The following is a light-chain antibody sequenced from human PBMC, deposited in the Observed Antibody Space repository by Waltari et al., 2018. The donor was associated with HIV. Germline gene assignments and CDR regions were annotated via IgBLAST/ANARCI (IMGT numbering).Light chain of an antibody. Sequence: QPKMTQAPSASKTPGQRITMSCSGGRSNIGNNFISWYQQFPGRAPRLVIYRNDQRPTGVPGRFSGSKSGTSAFLAITGLRLEDEATYICASWDDTLGHWIFGGGTKLTVL. CDR1: RSNIGNNF. V-gene: IGLV1-47*01. CDR2: RND. CDR3: ASWDDTLGHWI. J-gene: IGLJ3*02.